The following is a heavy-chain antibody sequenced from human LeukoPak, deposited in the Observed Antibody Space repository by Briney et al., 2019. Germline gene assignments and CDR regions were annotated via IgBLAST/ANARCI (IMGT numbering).Heavy chain of an antibody. V-gene: IGHV3-21*01. Sequence: CAAXXFXXXGXXMNWVXQXPXXXXXXXXXXSSSSSSIYYAASVKGRFTISRDNTKKSLYLQMNSLRAEDTAVYYCAREGATAGSAYYIAYWGQGSLVTVSS. CDR1: XFXXXGXX. J-gene: IGHJ4*02. CDR2: XSSSSSSI. D-gene: IGHD6-13*01. CDR3: AREGATAGSAYYIAY.